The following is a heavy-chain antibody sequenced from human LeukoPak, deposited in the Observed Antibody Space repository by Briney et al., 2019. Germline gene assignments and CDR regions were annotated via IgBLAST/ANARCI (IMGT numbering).Heavy chain of an antibody. CDR3: ARHAHPYDNEHYFDY. CDR2: IYYTGST. CDR1: GGSISSYY. V-gene: IGHV4-59*08. Sequence: KTSETLSLTCTVSGGSISSYYWSWIRQPPGKGLEWIGYIYYTGSTNYNPSLKSRVTMSADTSRNQFSLKLSSVTAADTAVYYCARHAHPYDNEHYFDYWGQGTLVTVSS. D-gene: IGHD3-9*01. J-gene: IGHJ4*02.